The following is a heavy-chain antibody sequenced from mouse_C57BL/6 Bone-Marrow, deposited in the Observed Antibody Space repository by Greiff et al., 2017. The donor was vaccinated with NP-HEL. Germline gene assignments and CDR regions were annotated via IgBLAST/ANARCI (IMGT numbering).Heavy chain of an antibody. CDR2: INPSSGYT. CDR1: GYTFTSYT. J-gene: IGHJ2*01. D-gene: IGHD2-1*01. CDR3: ARNYGNLYLFDY. V-gene: IGHV1-4*01. Sequence: QVQLQQSGAELARPGASVKMSCKASGYTFTSYTMHWVKQRPGQGLEWIGYINPSSGYTKYNQKFKDKATLTADKSSSTAYMQLSSLTSEDSAVDYCARNYGNLYLFDYWGQGTTLTVSS.